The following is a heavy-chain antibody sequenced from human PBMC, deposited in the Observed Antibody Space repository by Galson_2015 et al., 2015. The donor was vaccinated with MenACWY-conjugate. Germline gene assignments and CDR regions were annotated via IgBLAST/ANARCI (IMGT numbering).Heavy chain of an antibody. D-gene: IGHD2-8*01. J-gene: IGHJ5*02. CDR1: GFTFTSHA. CDR2: ISSDTTGK. Sequence: SLRLSCAASGFTFTSHALHWVRQAPGKGLQWVAVISSDTTGKFYAESVRGRFSISRDNYKNTVSLQMNSLRRDDTALYHCVRAAYAGVLGAFDPWGQGPLVTVSS. V-gene: IGHV3-30*01. CDR3: VRAAYAGVLGAFDP.